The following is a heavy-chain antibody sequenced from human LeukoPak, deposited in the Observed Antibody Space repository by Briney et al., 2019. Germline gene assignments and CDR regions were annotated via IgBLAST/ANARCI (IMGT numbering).Heavy chain of an antibody. Sequence: GRPLRLSCAASGFTFSGYNMHWVRQAPGEGLEWVAVISYDGRNKYYADSVKGRFTISRDNSKNTLYLQMNSLRAEDTAVYHCARELDYGGNSGMGYWGQGTLVTVSS. V-gene: IGHV3-30*04. J-gene: IGHJ4*02. CDR1: GFTFSGYN. CDR3: ARELDYGGNSGMGY. CDR2: ISYDGRNK. D-gene: IGHD4-23*01.